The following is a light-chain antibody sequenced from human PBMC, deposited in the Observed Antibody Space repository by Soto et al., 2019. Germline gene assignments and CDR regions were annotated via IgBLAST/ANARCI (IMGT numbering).Light chain of an antibody. CDR1: SSDVGGYNY. V-gene: IGLV2-14*03. CDR3: NSYTTGATYV. Sequence: QSALTQPASVSGYPGQTITISCSGTSSDVGGYNYVSWYQQHPGKAPKLMIFDVSNRPSGVSNRCSGSKSGNTASLTISWLQAEDEADYYCNSYTTGATYVVGDGTKVTVL. J-gene: IGLJ1*01. CDR2: DVS.